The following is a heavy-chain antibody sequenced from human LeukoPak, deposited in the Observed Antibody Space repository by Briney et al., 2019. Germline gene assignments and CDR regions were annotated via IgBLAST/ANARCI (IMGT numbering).Heavy chain of an antibody. Sequence: SETLSLTCTVSGGSISSYYWGWIRQPAGKGLEWIGRIYTSGSTNYNPSLKSRVTISVDKSKNQFSLKLSSVTAADTAVYYCARVRYYDSSGYYYFDYWGQGPLVTVSS. J-gene: IGHJ4*02. CDR3: ARVRYYDSSGYYYFDY. V-gene: IGHV4-4*07. CDR2: IYTSGST. CDR1: GGSISSYY. D-gene: IGHD3-22*01.